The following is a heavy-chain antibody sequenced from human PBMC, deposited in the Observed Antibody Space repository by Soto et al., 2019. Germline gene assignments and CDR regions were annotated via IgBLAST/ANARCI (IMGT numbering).Heavy chain of an antibody. J-gene: IGHJ4*02. CDR1: GFTFSSYA. V-gene: IGHV3-23*01. CDR2: ISGSGGST. D-gene: IGHD6-19*01. Sequence: PGGSLRLSCAASGFTFSSYAMSWVRQAPGKGLEWVSAISGSGGSTYYADPVKGRFTISRDNSKNTLYLQMNRLRAADTAVYSCANDSLQWLTTSWGQGTLVTVSS. CDR3: ANDSLQWLTTS.